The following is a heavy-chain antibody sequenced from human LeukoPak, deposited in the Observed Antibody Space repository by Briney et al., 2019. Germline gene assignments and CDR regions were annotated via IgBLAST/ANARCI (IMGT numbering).Heavy chain of an antibody. CDR1: GYIFTNHY. V-gene: IGHV1-46*01. CDR3: VREPPESYYFDH. CDR2: IKVSGDWT. D-gene: IGHD3/OR15-3a*01. Sequence: GASVKVSCKTSGYIFTNHYIHWVRQAPGQGLEWMGIIKVSGDWTSYTQKFHGRVATTRDMSTSTVYMELSSLRSDATAVYYCVREPPESYYFDHWGQGTLVTVSS. J-gene: IGHJ4*02.